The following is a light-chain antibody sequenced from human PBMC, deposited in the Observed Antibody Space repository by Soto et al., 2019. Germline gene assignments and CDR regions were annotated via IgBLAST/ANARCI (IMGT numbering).Light chain of an antibody. J-gene: IGLJ2*01. CDR2: VNT. CDR3: QTYDGSLSGVV. Sequence: QSVLTQPPSVSGAPGQRVTISCTGSSSNIGAGYDVHWYQQFPGTAPKLLIYVNTNRPSGVPDRFSGSKSGTSASLAITGLQAEDEADYYCQTYDGSLSGVVFGEGTKLTVL. CDR1: SSNIGAGYD. V-gene: IGLV1-40*01.